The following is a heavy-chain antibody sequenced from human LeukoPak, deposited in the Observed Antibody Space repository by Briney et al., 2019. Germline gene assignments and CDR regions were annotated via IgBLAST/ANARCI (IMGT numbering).Heavy chain of an antibody. V-gene: IGHV1-2*02. CDR2: INPNSGGT. J-gene: IGHJ4*02. CDR3: AWLLGYCSSTSCYTGGYY. Sequence: GASVEVSCKASGYTFTGYYMHWVRQAPGQGLEWMGWINPNSGGTNYAQKFQGRVTMTRDTSISTAYMELSRLRSDDTAVYYCAWLLGYCSSTSCYTGGYYWGQGTLVTVSS. D-gene: IGHD2-2*02. CDR1: GYTFTGYY.